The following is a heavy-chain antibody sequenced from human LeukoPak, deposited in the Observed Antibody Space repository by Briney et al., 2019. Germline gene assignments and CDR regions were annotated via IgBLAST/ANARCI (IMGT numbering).Heavy chain of an antibody. V-gene: IGHV3-9*01. CDR1: GFTFDDYA. Sequence: GRSLRLSCAASGFTFDDYAMHWVRQAPGKGLEWVSGISWNSGSIGYADSVKGRFTISRDSAKNSLYLQMNSLRAEDTAVYYCAKDKSSGWYFDYWGQGTLVTVSS. CDR2: ISWNSGSI. CDR3: AKDKSSGWYFDY. D-gene: IGHD6-19*01. J-gene: IGHJ4*02.